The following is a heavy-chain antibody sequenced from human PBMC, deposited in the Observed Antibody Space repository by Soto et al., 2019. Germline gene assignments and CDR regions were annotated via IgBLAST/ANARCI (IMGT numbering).Heavy chain of an antibody. CDR1: GFTFSSYA. CDR3: ARGSRFLEWLLSIYYYYYGMDV. Sequence: GGSLRLSCAASGFTFSSYAMSWVRQAPGKGLEWVSAISGSGGSTYYADSVKGRFTISRDNSKNTLYLQMNSLRAEDTAVYYCARGSRFLEWLLSIYYYYYGMDVWGQGTTVTVSS. CDR2: ISGSGGST. V-gene: IGHV3-23*01. D-gene: IGHD3-3*01. J-gene: IGHJ6*02.